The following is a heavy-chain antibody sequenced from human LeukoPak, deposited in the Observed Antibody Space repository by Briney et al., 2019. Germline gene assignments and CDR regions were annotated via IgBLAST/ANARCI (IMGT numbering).Heavy chain of an antibody. CDR1: GGSISSGGYY. Sequence: SQTLSLTCTVSGGSISSGGYYWSWIRQPPGKGLEWIGYIYHSGSTYYNPSLKSRVTISVDRSKNQFSLKLSSVTAADTAVYYCARDLDYYDSSGYYYYFDYWGQGTLVTVSS. CDR3: ARDLDYYDSSGYYYYFDY. V-gene: IGHV4-30-2*01. D-gene: IGHD3-22*01. J-gene: IGHJ4*02. CDR2: IYHSGST.